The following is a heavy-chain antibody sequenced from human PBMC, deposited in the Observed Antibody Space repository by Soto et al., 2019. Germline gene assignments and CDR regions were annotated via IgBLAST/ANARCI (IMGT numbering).Heavy chain of an antibody. Sequence: PGGSLRLSCEASGFTISTYGMSWVRQAPGKGLEWVSGISGGGGSTYYTDSVKGRFTISRDNSKNTLYLQMNSLRAEDTAVYYCANVERYSSTLALLWGQGTLVTVS. D-gene: IGHD6-13*01. J-gene: IGHJ4*02. V-gene: IGHV3-23*01. CDR2: ISGGGGST. CDR1: GFTISTYG. CDR3: ANVERYSSTLALL.